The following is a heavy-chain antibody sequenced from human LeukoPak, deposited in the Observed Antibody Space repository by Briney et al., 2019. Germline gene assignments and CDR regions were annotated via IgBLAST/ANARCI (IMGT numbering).Heavy chain of an antibody. D-gene: IGHD3-10*02. J-gene: IGHJ6*04. V-gene: IGHV3-30*02. CDR2: IRYDGNNK. CDR1: GFMFSSYG. Sequence: GGSLRLSCAASGFMFSSYGMHWVRQAPGKGREWVAFIRYDGNNKHYADSVKGRFTISRDNSKNTLILQMNSLRPEDTAIYYCAELGITMIGGVWGKGTTVTISS. CDR3: AELGITMIGGV.